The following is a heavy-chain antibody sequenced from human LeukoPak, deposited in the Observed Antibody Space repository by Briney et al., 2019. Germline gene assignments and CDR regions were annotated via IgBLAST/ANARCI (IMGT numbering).Heavy chain of an antibody. J-gene: IGHJ5*02. V-gene: IGHV3-48*02. CDR3: ARSANPGVHDFAP. CDR2: ISSSSKI. D-gene: IGHD6-6*01. CDR1: GFTFSSYA. Sequence: GGSLRLSCAASGFTFSSYAMAWVRQTPGKGLEWLSYISSSSKINYADSVKGRFTISRDNAKNSLYLQMNSLGDEDTAVYSCARSANPGVHDFAPWGQGTLVTVSS.